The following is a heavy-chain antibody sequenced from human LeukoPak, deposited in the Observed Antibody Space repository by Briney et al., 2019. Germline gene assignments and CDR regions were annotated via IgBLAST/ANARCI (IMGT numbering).Heavy chain of an antibody. D-gene: IGHD3-10*01. J-gene: IGHJ4*02. CDR2: ISYDGSNK. CDR3: AKGEYNYYGSGSYYNN. V-gene: IGHV3-30*18. CDR1: GFTFSSYG. Sequence: PGRSLRLSCAASGFTFSSYGMHWVRQAPGKGLEWVAVISYDGSNKYYADSVKGRFTISRDNSKNTLYLQMNSLRAEDTAVYYCAKGEYNYYGSGSYYNNWGQGTLVTVSS.